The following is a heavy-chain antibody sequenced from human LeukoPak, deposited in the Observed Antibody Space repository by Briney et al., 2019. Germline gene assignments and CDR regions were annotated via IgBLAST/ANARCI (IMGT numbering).Heavy chain of an antibody. D-gene: IGHD2-15*01. V-gene: IGHV1-18*01. CDR2: ISAYNGNT. CDR1: GYTFTSYG. Sequence: GASLKVSCKASGYTFTSYGISWVRQAPGRGLEWMGWISAYNGNTNYAQKLQGRVTMTTDTSTSTAYMELRSLRSDDTAVYYCARVQKLGYCSGGSCKRAAVDIWGQGTMVTVSS. J-gene: IGHJ3*02. CDR3: ARVQKLGYCSGGSCKRAAVDI.